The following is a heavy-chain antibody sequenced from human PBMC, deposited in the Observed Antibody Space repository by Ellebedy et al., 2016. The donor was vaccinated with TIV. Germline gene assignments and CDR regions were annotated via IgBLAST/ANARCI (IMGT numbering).Heavy chain of an antibody. V-gene: IGHV3-48*01. D-gene: IGHD2-2*01. J-gene: IGHJ4*02. CDR1: GFTFSSHS. CDR3: ARDSFCHSTTCHDY. Sequence: GESLKISCAASGFTFSSHSMNWVRQPPGKGLEWVSYIGSRGGTIYYAASVRGRFTISRDNAKNSLYLQMNGLRAEDTAVYYCARDSFCHSTTCHDYWGQGTLVTVSS. CDR2: IGSRGGTI.